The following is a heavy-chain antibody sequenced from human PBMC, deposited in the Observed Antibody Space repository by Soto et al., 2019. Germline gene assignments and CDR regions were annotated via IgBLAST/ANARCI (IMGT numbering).Heavy chain of an antibody. V-gene: IGHV3-33*01. Sequence: QVQLVESGGVVVQPGRSLRLSCAASGFTFSSYGMHWVRQAPGKGLEWVAVIYYDGSKEYYADSVKGRFTISRDNSKNTLYLQMNSLRAEDTAVYYCARDYSSTSYGFDSWGQGTLVTVSS. CDR1: GFTFSSYG. CDR2: IYYDGSKE. D-gene: IGHD6-13*01. J-gene: IGHJ4*02. CDR3: ARDYSSTSYGFDS.